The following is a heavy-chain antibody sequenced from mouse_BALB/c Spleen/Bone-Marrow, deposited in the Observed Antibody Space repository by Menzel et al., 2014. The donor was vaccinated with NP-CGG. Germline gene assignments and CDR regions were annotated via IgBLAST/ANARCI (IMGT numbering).Heavy chain of an antibody. V-gene: IGHV1-54*01. CDR1: GYAFTNYL. D-gene: IGHD2-14*01. CDR2: LNPGSGGT. J-gene: IGHJ4*01. Sequence: QVQLQQSGAELVRPGTSVKVSCKASGYAFTNYLIEWVKQRPGQGLEWIGVLNPGSGGTNYNEKFKGKATLTADKSSSSAYMQLSSLTSDDSAVYYCTRRDRYDYYGVDYWGQGTSVTVSS. CDR3: TRRDRYDYYGVDY.